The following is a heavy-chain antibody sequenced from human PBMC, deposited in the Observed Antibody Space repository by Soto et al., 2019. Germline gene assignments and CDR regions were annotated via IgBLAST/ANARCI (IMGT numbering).Heavy chain of an antibody. CDR1: GFTFSNAW. CDR2: IKSKTDGGTT. J-gene: IGHJ1*01. CDR3: TTDPGSVVVAAEYFQH. D-gene: IGHD2-15*01. Sequence: GGSLRLSCAASGFTFSNAWMSWVRQAPGKGLEWVGRIKSKTDGGTTDYAAPVKGRFTISRDDSKNTLYLQMNSLKTEDTAVYYCTTDPGSVVVAAEYFQHWGQGTLVTVSS. V-gene: IGHV3-15*01.